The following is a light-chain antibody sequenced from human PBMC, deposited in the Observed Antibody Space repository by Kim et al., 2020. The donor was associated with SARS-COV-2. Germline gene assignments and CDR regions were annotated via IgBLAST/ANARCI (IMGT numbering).Light chain of an antibody. CDR2: AAS. V-gene: IGKV3-15*01. CDR3: QQFHDWPIT. CDR1: QGGDNN. J-gene: IGKJ5*01. Sequence: VSPGERATLSCRASQGGDNNFAWYQQKPGQPPRLLIYAASTRATGIPARFSGSGSGTDFTLTISNLQSEDFAVYYCQQFHDWPITFGQGTRLEIK.